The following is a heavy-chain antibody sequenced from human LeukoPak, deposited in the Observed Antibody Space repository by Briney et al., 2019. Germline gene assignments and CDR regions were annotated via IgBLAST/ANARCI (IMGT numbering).Heavy chain of an antibody. CDR2: ISGRSSTI. CDR1: GFTFSSNS. CDR3: ARGAGSGRNHFDY. Sequence: PGGSLRLSCAASGFTFSSNSMNWVRQAPGKGLQCVSYISGRSSTIYYADSVKGRFTISRDNATNSLYLQLNSLKAEDTGVYYCARGAGSGRNHFDYWGQGTLVTVSS. V-gene: IGHV3-48*01. J-gene: IGHJ4*02. D-gene: IGHD6-19*01.